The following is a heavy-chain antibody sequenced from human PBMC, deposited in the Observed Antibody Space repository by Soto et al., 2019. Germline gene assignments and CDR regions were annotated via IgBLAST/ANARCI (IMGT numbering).Heavy chain of an antibody. CDR2: ISTYNGDT. CDR1: GYTFTTSG. Sequence: QVQLVQSGPEVKKPGASVKVSCEASGYTFTTSGISWVRQAPGQGLEWMGWISTYNGDTNSAQKFQGRVTMNADTSTGTVYMELMSLKSDDTAVYYCARQGSWPYYYYGLDVWGQGTTVTVSS. J-gene: IGHJ6*02. D-gene: IGHD1-26*01. V-gene: IGHV1-18*01. CDR3: ARQGSWPYYYYGLDV.